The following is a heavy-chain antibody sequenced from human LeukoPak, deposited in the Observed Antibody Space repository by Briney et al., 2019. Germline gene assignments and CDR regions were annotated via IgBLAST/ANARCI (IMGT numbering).Heavy chain of an antibody. Sequence: GESLKISCKVSGYSFTSYWFARVRQMPGKGLEYMGIIYPGDSDTRYSPSFQGQVTISADKSISTAYLQWSSLKASDTAMYYCARRLVGAKGFEYWGQGTLVTVSS. CDR1: GYSFTSYW. CDR2: IYPGDSDT. CDR3: ARRLVGAKGFEY. V-gene: IGHV5-51*01. D-gene: IGHD1-26*01. J-gene: IGHJ4*02.